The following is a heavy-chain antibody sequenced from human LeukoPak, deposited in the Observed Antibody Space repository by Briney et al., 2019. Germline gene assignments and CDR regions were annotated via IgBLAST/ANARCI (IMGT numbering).Heavy chain of an antibody. CDR1: GFTFNTYW. CDR3: AREYCTYSNCYKSNWFDP. Sequence: GGSLRLSCAASGFTFNTYWMHWVRQAPGKGLVWVSRISSDSSTTTYADSVKGRFTISRDNAKNTLYLQMNSLRAEDTAVYYCAREYCTYSNCYKSNWFDPWGQGTLVTVSS. J-gene: IGHJ5*02. V-gene: IGHV3-74*01. D-gene: IGHD2-2*02. CDR2: ISSDSSTT.